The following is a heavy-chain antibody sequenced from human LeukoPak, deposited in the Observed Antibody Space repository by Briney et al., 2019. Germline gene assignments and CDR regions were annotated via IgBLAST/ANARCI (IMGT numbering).Heavy chain of an antibody. J-gene: IGHJ4*02. V-gene: IGHV4-59*12. CDR2: IYYSGST. Sequence: SETLSLTCTVSGGSISSYYWSWIRQPPGKGLEWIGYIYYSGSTNYNPSLKSRVTISVDTSKNQFSLKLTSVTAADTAVYYCARDIRGYNAFWGQGTLVTVSS. D-gene: IGHD5-12*01. CDR1: GGSISSYY. CDR3: ARDIRGYNAF.